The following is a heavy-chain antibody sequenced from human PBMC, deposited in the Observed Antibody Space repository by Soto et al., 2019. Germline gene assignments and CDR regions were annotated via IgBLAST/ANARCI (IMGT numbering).Heavy chain of an antibody. Sequence: GGSLRLSCAASGFTVSSNYMSWVRRAPGKGLEWVSVIYSGGSTYYADSVKGRFTISRDNSKNTLYLQMNSLRAEDTAVYYCARGSGTGDNWFDPWGQGTLVTVSS. CDR3: ARGSGTGDNWFDP. CDR1: GFTVSSNY. CDR2: IYSGGST. D-gene: IGHD3-10*01. J-gene: IGHJ5*02. V-gene: IGHV3-53*01.